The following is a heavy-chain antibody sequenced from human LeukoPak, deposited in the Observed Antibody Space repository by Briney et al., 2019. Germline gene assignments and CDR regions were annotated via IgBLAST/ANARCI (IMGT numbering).Heavy chain of an antibody. Sequence: ASVKVSCKASGYTFTSYDINWVRQATGQGLEWMGWMNPNSGNTGYAQKFQGSVTITRNTSISTAYMELSSLRSEDTAVYYCARGGYSSSDSLDYMDVWGKGTTVTVSS. V-gene: IGHV1-8*03. CDR1: GYTFTSYD. CDR2: MNPNSGNT. CDR3: ARGGYSSSDSLDYMDV. D-gene: IGHD6-6*01. J-gene: IGHJ6*03.